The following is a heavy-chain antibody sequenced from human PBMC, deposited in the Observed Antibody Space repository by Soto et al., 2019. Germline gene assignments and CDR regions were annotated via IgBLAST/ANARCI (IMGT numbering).Heavy chain of an antibody. Sequence: EVQLVESGGGLVKPGGSLRLSCAASGFTFSSYSMNWVRQAPGKGLEWVSSISSSSSYIYYADSVKGRFTISRDNAKNSLYLQMNSLRAEDTAVYYCARDLGGDFWSGYYSEYFDYWGQGTLVTVSS. CDR1: GFTFSSYS. CDR3: ARDLGGDFWSGYYSEYFDY. J-gene: IGHJ4*02. CDR2: ISSSSSYI. D-gene: IGHD3-3*01. V-gene: IGHV3-21*01.